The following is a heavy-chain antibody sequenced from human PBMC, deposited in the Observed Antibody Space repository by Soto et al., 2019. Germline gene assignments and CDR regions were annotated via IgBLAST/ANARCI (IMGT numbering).Heavy chain of an antibody. V-gene: IGHV4-39*01. Sequence: SETLSLTCTVSGGSISSSSYYWGWIRQPPGKGLEWIGSIYYSGSTYYNPSLKSRVTISVDTSRNQFSLKLSSVTAADTAVYYCAGGDYNYYYYGMDVWGQGTTVTVSS. CDR3: AGGDYNYYYYGMDV. CDR1: GGSISSSSYY. D-gene: IGHD4-17*01. CDR2: IYYSGST. J-gene: IGHJ6*02.